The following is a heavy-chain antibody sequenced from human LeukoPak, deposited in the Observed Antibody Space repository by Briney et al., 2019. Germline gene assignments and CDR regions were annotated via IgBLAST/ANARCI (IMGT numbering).Heavy chain of an antibody. D-gene: IGHD2-2*01. Sequence: SETLSLTCTVSGGSISSYYWSWIRQPPGKGLEWIGYIYYSGSTNYNPSLKSRVTISVDTSKNQFSLKLSSVTAADTAVYYCARVPRLVVPAAQECYFDLWGRGTLVTVSS. CDR1: GGSISSYY. CDR2: IYYSGST. CDR3: ARVPRLVVPAAQECYFDL. J-gene: IGHJ2*01. V-gene: IGHV4-59*01.